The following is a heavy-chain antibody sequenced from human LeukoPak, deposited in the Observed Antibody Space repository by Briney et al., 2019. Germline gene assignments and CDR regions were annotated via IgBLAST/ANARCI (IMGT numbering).Heavy chain of an antibody. J-gene: IGHJ6*02. Sequence: GESLKISCKGSGYRFTSYWIGWVRQMPGKGLEWMGIIHPGNSETTYNPSFQGQVTISADKSISTAYLQWSSLKASDTAMYYCARLGCSSTSCPSSYYYYGMDVWGQGTTVTVSS. CDR1: GYRFTSYW. V-gene: IGHV5-51*01. D-gene: IGHD2-2*01. CDR3: ARLGCSSTSCPSSYYYYGMDV. CDR2: IHPGNSET.